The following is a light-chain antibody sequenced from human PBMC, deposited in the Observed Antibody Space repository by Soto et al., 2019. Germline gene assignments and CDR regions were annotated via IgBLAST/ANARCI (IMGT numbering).Light chain of an antibody. Sequence: QSALTQPASVSGSPGQSIPISCTGTSSDVGGYNYVSWYQQHPGKAPKLMIYEVSNRPSGVSNRFSGSKSGNTASLTISGLQAEDEADYYCSSFTSINTWVFGGGTKLTVL. V-gene: IGLV2-14*01. J-gene: IGLJ3*02. CDR1: SSDVGGYNY. CDR2: EVS. CDR3: SSFTSINTWV.